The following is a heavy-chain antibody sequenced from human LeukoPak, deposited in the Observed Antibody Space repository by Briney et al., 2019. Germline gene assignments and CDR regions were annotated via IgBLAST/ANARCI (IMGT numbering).Heavy chain of an antibody. CDR1: GFSFSSFT. CDR3: ARHAVCSGDCYYRHFDY. Sequence: GGSLRLSCAASGFSFSSFTLNWVRQAPGKGLEWVSYITNTGKTTLYADSVKGRFTISRDNAQESLFLQMDSLRAEDTAVYYWARHAVCSGDCYYRHFDYWGQGVLVAVSS. CDR2: ITNTGKTT. V-gene: IGHV3-48*01. J-gene: IGHJ4*02. D-gene: IGHD2-21*02.